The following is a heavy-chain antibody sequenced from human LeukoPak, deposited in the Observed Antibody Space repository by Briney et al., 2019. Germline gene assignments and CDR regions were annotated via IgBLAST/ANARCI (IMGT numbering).Heavy chain of an antibody. V-gene: IGHV3-74*01. CDR3: ARGGLDHAFDI. CDR2: INSAGGNT. Sequence: GGSLRLSCEASGFTFTTYWMHWVRQAPGQGLVWVSRINSAGGNTIYADSVKGRFTVSRDNAKNPVYQQMNTLRAEDTAVYYCARGGLDHAFDIWGQGTMVTVSS. J-gene: IGHJ3*02. D-gene: IGHD3/OR15-3a*01. CDR1: GFTFTTYW.